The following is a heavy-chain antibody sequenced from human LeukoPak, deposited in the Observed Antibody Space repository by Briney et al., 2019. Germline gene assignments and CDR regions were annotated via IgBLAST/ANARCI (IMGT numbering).Heavy chain of an antibody. CDR1: GGSFSGYY. CDR3: AGGKKPRFTMTLLGPRFNP. D-gene: IGHD3-22*01. J-gene: IGHJ5*02. CDR2: INHSGST. Sequence: SETLSLTCAVYGGSFSGYYWSWIRQPPGKGLEWIGEINHSGSTNYNPSLKSRVTVSVDTSKNQFSLKLSSVTAADTAVYYCAGGKKPRFTMTLLGPRFNPGGQGTLVTVSS. V-gene: IGHV4-34*01.